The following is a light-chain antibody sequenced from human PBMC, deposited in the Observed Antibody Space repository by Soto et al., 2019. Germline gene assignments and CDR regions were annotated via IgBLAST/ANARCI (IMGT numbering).Light chain of an antibody. J-gene: IGKJ5*01. Sequence: EVVLTPSPATLSLAPGERATLSCRASQFLSSYLAWYQQKPGQPPGLLIYDTSNRATGIPARFSGSRSGTDFTLTISSLEPEDFGVYFCHQRNKFGQGTRLAIK. CDR2: DTS. CDR1: QFLSSY. CDR3: HQRNK. V-gene: IGKV3-11*01.